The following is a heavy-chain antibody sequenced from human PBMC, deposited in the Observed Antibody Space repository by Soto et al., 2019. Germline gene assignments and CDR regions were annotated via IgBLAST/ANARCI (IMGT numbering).Heavy chain of an antibody. J-gene: IGHJ6*02. CDR1: GGSVSSGSYY. D-gene: IGHD2-2*01. V-gene: IGHV4-61*01. CDR3: ARPSSSTSRYRPPCAGSNYPKSVHYYYGMDV. CDR2: IYYSGST. Sequence: SETLSLTCTVSGGSVSSGSYYWSWIRQPPGKGLEWIGYIYYSGSTNYNPSLKSRVTISADTPKNQFSLKLSSVTAADTAVYYCARPSSSTSRYRPPCAGSNYPKSVHYYYGMDVWGQGTTVTVSS.